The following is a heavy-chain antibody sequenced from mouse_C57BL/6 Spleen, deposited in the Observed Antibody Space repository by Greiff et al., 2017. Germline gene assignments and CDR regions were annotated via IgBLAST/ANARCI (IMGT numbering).Heavy chain of an antibody. CDR2: ISSGSSTI. J-gene: IGHJ3*01. D-gene: IGHD1-1*01. CDR3: ARTYGSSPGWFAY. V-gene: IGHV5-17*01. CDR1: GFTFSDYG. Sequence: DVMLVESGGGLVKPGGSLKLSCAASGFTFSDYGMHWVRQAPEKGLEWVAYISSGSSTIYYADTVKGRFTISRDNAKNTLFLQMTSLRSEDTAMYYCARTYGSSPGWFAYSGQGTLVTVSA.